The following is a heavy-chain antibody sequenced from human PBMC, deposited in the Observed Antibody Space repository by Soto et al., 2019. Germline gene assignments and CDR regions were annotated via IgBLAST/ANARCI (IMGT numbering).Heavy chain of an antibody. CDR3: ARGLRLSHQCY. J-gene: IGHJ4*02. V-gene: IGHV4-34*01. D-gene: IGHD3-16*02. CDR1: GGSFSGYY. CDR2: INHSGST. Sequence: QVQLQQWGAGLLKPSETLSLTCAVYGGSFSGYYWSWIRQPPGKGLEWIGEINHSGSTNYNPSLKSRVTISVDTSKNQFSLKLSSVTAADTAVYYCARGLRLSHQCYWGQGTLVTVSS.